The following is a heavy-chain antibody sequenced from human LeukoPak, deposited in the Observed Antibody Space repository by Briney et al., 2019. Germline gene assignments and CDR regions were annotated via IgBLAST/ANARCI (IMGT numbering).Heavy chain of an antibody. CDR2: TYYKSKWYN. D-gene: IGHD1-7*01. V-gene: IGHV6-1*01. CDR3: ARHRQAGTSHAVDY. CDR1: GDSVSGNSAA. Sequence: SQTLSLTCAISGDSVSGNSAAWNWIRQSPSRGLEWLGRTYYKSKWYNDYAVSVKSQIAINPDTSKNQFSLQLNSVTPEDTAVYYCARHRQAGTSHAVDYWGQGILVTVSS. J-gene: IGHJ4*02.